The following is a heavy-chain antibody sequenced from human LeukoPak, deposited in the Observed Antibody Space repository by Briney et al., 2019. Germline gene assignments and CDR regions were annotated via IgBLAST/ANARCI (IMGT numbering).Heavy chain of an antibody. V-gene: IGHV4-30-4*01. Sequence: PSQTLSLTCTVSGGSISSGDYYWSWIRQPPGKGLEWIGYIYYSGSTYYNPSLKSRVTISVDTSTNQFSLKLSPVTAADTAVYYCARNILTGYRSFYFDYWGQGTLVTVSS. CDR1: GGSISSGDYY. D-gene: IGHD3-9*01. J-gene: IGHJ4*02. CDR2: IYYSGST. CDR3: ARNILTGYRSFYFDY.